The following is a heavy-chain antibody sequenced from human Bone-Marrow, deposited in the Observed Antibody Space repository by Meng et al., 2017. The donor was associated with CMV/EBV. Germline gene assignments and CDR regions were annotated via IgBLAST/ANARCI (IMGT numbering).Heavy chain of an antibody. CDR3: VRGISYYFDY. J-gene: IGHJ4*02. CDR1: GFTFSRYW. Sequence: GESLKISCAASGFTFSRYWMSWVRQAPGKGLEWVANIKQDGSAEEYVDSVKGRFIISRDNGKNSLYLQVNNLRVEDTAVYYCVRGISYYFDYWGQGALVTVSS. CDR2: IKQDGSAE. V-gene: IGHV3-7*01. D-gene: IGHD3-3*02.